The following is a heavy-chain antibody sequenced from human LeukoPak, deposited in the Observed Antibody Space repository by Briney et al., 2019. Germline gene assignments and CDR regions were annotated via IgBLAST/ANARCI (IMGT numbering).Heavy chain of an antibody. CDR1: GVSFSGYY. CDR2: INHSGST. D-gene: IGHD6-13*01. J-gene: IGHJ4*02. V-gene: IGHV4-34*01. Sequence: SETLSLTCAVYGVSFSGYYWSWIRQPPGKGLEWIGEINHSGSTNYNPSLKSRVTISVDTSKNQFSLKLSSVTAADTAVYYCARELAAGPYYFDYWGQGTLVTVSS. CDR3: ARELAAGPYYFDY.